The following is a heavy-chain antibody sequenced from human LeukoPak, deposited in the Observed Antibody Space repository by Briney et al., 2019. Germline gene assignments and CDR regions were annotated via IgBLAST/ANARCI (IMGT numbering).Heavy chain of an antibody. J-gene: IGHJ1*01. D-gene: IGHD2/OR15-2a*01. Sequence: SETLSLTCTVSGGSISSGGYYWSWIRQHPGKGLEWIGYTYYSGSTYYNPSLKSRVTISVDTSKNQFSLKLSSVTAADTAVYYCARSGAFEGYFQHWGQGTLVTVSS. V-gene: IGHV4-31*03. CDR3: ARSGAFEGYFQH. CDR2: TYYSGST. CDR1: GGSISSGGYY.